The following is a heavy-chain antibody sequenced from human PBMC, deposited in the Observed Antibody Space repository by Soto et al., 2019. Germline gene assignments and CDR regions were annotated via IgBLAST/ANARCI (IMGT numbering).Heavy chain of an antibody. V-gene: IGHV4-31*03. Sequence: QVQLQESGPGLVKPSQTLSLTCTVSGGSISSGGYYWSWIRQHPGKGLEWIGYIYYSGSTYYNPSLKSRVTISVDTSKNQFSLKLSSVTAADTAVYYCATEAVAGPRGCYYYYGMDVWGQGTTVTVSS. D-gene: IGHD6-19*01. J-gene: IGHJ6*02. CDR2: IYYSGST. CDR1: GGSISSGGYY. CDR3: ATEAVAGPRGCYYYYGMDV.